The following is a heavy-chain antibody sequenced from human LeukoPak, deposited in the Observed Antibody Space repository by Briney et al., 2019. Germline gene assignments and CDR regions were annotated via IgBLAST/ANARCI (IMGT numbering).Heavy chain of an antibody. CDR1: GFTVSSNY. V-gene: IGHV3-66*01. Sequence: PGGSLRLSCAASGFTVSSNYMSWVRQAPGKGLEWVSVIYSGGSTYYADSVEGRFTISRDNSKNTLYLQMNSLRAEDTAVYYCARDRVTTDAFDIWGQGTMVTVSS. CDR3: ARDRVTTDAFDI. D-gene: IGHD1-1*01. CDR2: IYSGGST. J-gene: IGHJ3*02.